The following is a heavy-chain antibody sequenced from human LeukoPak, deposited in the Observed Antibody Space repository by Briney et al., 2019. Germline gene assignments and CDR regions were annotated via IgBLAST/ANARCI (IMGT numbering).Heavy chain of an antibody. CDR2: INHSGST. D-gene: IGHD3-10*01. Sequence: PSETLSLTCAVYGGSFSGYYWSWIRQPPGKGLEWIGEINHSGSTNYNPSLQSRVTISVDMSKNQFSLRLSSVTAADTAVYFCVRDRELTYWGQGILDTVSS. V-gene: IGHV4-34*01. CDR3: VRDRELTY. CDR1: GGSFSGYY. J-gene: IGHJ4*02.